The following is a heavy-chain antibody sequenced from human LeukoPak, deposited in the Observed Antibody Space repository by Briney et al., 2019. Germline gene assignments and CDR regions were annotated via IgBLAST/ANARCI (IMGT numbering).Heavy chain of an antibody. D-gene: IGHD5-18*01. CDR3: VRRLSLSYSYGSSDY. CDR1: GYRFTSYW. Sequence: GESLKISCKGSGYRFTSYWIGWVRQMPGKGLEWMGIIYPGDSETRYSPSFQGQVTISADKSISTAYLQWSSLKASDTAIYCCVRRLSLSYSYGSSDYWGQGALVTVSS. J-gene: IGHJ4*02. V-gene: IGHV5-51*01. CDR2: IYPGDSET.